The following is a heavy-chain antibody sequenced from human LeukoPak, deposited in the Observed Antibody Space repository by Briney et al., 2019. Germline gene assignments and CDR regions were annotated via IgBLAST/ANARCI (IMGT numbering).Heavy chain of an antibody. CDR3: TTDPDYMIGVYFDF. V-gene: IGHV4-61*01. CDR2: IYYGGNT. J-gene: IGHJ4*02. D-gene: IGHD3-10*01. Sequence: SETLSLTCTVSGASVSSGSYYWSWIWQPPGRGLEWIGYIYYGGNTKYNPSLKSRVTISVDTSKNQFSLNLRSVTAADTAVYYCTTDPDYMIGVYFDFWGQGTLATVSS. CDR1: GASVSSGSYY.